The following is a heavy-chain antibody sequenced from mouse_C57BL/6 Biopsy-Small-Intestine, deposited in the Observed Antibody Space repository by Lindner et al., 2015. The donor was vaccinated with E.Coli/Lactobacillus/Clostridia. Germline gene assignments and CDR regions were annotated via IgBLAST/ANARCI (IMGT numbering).Heavy chain of an antibody. V-gene: IGHV10-1*01. Sequence: VQLQESGGGWVQPKGPLKLSCAASGFSFNTYAMNWVRQAPGKGLEWVARIRSKSNNYAIYYADSVRDRFTISRDDSENMLHLQMNNLKTEDTAMYYCVGLGPNWYFDVWGTGTTVTVSS. CDR3: VGLGPNWYFDV. CDR2: IRSKSNNYAI. J-gene: IGHJ1*03. CDR1: GFSFNTYA. D-gene: IGHD3-3*01.